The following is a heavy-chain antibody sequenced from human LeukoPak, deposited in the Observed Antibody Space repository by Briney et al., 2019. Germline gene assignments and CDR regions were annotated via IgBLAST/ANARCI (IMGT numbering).Heavy chain of an antibody. Sequence: ASVKVSCKASGYTFTGYYMHWVRQAPGQGLEWMGWINPNSGGTNYDQKFQGRVTMTRDTSIRSAYMELSRLRSDDTAVYYCARNGVGWNYYYYYMDVWGKGTTVTVSS. D-gene: IGHD2-15*01. J-gene: IGHJ6*03. CDR3: ARNGVGWNYYYYYMDV. V-gene: IGHV1-2*02. CDR1: GYTFTGYY. CDR2: INPNSGGT.